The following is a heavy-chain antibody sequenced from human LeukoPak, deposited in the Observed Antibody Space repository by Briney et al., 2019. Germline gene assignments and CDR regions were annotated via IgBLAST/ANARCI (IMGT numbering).Heavy chain of an antibody. CDR1: GYTFTGYY. CDR2: INPNSGGT. D-gene: IGHD2-15*01. J-gene: IGHJ6*03. Sequence: GASVKVSCKASGYTFTGYYMHWVRQAPGQGLEWMGWINPNSGGTNYAQKFQGRVTMTRDTSISTAYRELSRLRSDDTAVYYCARGVVAATHYYYMDVWGKGTTVTVSS. V-gene: IGHV1-2*02. CDR3: ARGVVAATHYYYMDV.